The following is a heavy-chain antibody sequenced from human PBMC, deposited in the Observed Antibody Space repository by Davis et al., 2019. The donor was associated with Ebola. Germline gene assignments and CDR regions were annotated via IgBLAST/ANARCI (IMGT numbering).Heavy chain of an antibody. CDR1: GFTFSSYA. Sequence: PGGSLRLSCAASGFTFSSYAMSWVRQAPGKGLEWVSAISGSGGSTYYADSVKGRFTISRDNSKNTLYLQMNSLRAEDTAVYYCAKDRRTFGGVGDAFDIWGQGTMVTVSS. CDR3: AKDRRTFGGVGDAFDI. D-gene: IGHD3-16*01. V-gene: IGHV3-23*01. CDR2: ISGSGGST. J-gene: IGHJ3*02.